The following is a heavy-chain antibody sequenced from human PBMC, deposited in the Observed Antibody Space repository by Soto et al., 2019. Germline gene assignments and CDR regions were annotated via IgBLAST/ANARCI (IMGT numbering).Heavy chain of an antibody. V-gene: IGHV5-51*01. CDR3: ADSIFYYGMDV. J-gene: IGHJ6*02. CDR2: IYPGDSDT. CDR1: GNPFTNYV. Sequence: XESLRVSWKCSGNPFTNYVSGLVLQMPGKGLEWMGIIYPGDSDTKYNPSFQGQVTISADKSITTTYLRWTSLKASDTAIYYCADSIFYYGMDVWGQGTTVTVSS.